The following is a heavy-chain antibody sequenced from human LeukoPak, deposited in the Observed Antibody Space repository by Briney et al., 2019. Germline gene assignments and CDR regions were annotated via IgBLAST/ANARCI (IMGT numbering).Heavy chain of an antibody. CDR3: ARDLNDSSGYYLFDY. Sequence: PSETLSLTCTVSGGSISSGGYYWSWIRQHPGKGLEWIGYIYYSGSTYYNPSLKSRVTISVDTSKNQFSLKLSSVTAADTAVYYCARDLNDSSGYYLFDYWGQGTLVTVSS. V-gene: IGHV4-31*03. J-gene: IGHJ4*02. CDR1: GGSISSGGYY. D-gene: IGHD3-22*01. CDR2: IYYSGST.